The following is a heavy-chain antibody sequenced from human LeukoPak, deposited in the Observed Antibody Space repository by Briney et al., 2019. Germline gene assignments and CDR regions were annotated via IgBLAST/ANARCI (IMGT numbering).Heavy chain of an antibody. CDR3: AKGVMYYDFWSGYYFDY. CDR2: ISGSGGST. J-gene: IGHJ4*02. Sequence: GGSLRLSCAASGFIFSSYAMSWVRQTPGKGLEWVSAISGSGGSTYYADSVKGRFTISRDNSKNTLYLQMNSLRAEDTAVYYCAKGVMYYDFWSGYYFDYWGQGTLVTVSS. CDR1: GFIFSSYA. V-gene: IGHV3-23*01. D-gene: IGHD3-3*01.